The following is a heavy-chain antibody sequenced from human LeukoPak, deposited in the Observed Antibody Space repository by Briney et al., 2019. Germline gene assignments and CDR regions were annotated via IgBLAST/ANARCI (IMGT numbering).Heavy chain of an antibody. CDR3: ARIMWAPYTWYCDL. CDR2: INHDGNTV. Sequence: GGSLRLSCAASVFSFSSHWMHWVCQVPGKGLMWVSRINHDGNTVSSADSVKGRFTISRDNANDTLYLQMSGLRAEDTAVYFCARIMWAPYTWYCDLWARGALVTVSS. J-gene: IGHJ2*01. V-gene: IGHV3-74*01. CDR1: VFSFSSHW. D-gene: IGHD3-16*01.